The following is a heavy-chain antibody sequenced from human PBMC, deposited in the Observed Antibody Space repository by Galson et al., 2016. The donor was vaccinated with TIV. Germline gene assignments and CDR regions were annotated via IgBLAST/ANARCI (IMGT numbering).Heavy chain of an antibody. CDR1: GYTFNNFG. V-gene: IGHV1-18*01. Sequence: SVKVSCKASGYTFNNFGITWVRQAPGQGLEWMGWISGYSVNTNYAQKFQGRVTMTTDTSTSTAYMELRSLGSDDTAVYFCAKKRYFDGVFDPWGQGTLVAVSS. CDR3: AKKRYFDGVFDP. J-gene: IGHJ5*02. CDR2: ISGYSVNT. D-gene: IGHD3-9*01.